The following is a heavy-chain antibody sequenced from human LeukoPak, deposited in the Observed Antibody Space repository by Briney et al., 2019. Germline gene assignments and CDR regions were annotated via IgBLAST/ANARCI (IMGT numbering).Heavy chain of an antibody. CDR1: GDSVSSGNYY. V-gene: IGHV4-61*01. Sequence: PSETLSLTCIVSGDSVSSGNYYWSWIRLPPGKGLEYIGHIYYNGNTNYNPSLKSRVTLSIDTSRNQFSLKLSSATAADTAVYYCARGLSTLGSIVGAGFDHWGQGTLVTVSS. CDR3: ARGLSTLGSIVGAGFDH. J-gene: IGHJ4*02. D-gene: IGHD1-26*01. CDR2: IYYNGNT.